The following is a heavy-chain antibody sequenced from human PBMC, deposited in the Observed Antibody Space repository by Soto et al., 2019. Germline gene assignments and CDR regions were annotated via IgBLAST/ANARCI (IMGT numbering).Heavy chain of an antibody. CDR2: INHSGST. Sequence: SETLSLTCAVYGGSFSGYYWSWIRQPPGKGLEWIGEINHSGSTNYNPSLKSRVTISVDTSKNQFSLKLSSVTAADTAVYYCARGVDWNSTRDGYYYYYMDVWGKGTTVTVSS. V-gene: IGHV4-34*01. D-gene: IGHD1-7*01. CDR3: ARGVDWNSTRDGYYYYYMDV. CDR1: GGSFSGYY. J-gene: IGHJ6*03.